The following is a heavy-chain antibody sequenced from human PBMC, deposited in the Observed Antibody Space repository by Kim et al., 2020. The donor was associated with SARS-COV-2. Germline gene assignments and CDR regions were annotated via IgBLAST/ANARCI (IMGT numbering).Heavy chain of an antibody. Sequence: SETLSLTCTVSGGSISSYYWSWIRQPPGKGLEWIGYIYYSGSTNYNPSLKSRVTISVDTSKNQFSLKLSSVTAADTAVYYCASGGIWYSLTRWCDPWGTGTLVTASS. V-gene: IGHV4-59*01. J-gene: IGHJ5*02. CDR2: IYYSGST. CDR3: ASGGIWYSLTRWCDP. CDR1: GGSISSYY. D-gene: IGHD6-13*01.